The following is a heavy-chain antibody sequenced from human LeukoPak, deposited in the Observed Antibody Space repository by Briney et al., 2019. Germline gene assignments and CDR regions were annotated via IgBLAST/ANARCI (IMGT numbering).Heavy chain of an antibody. V-gene: IGHV4-39*07. CDR3: ASQPDRNGAFDY. CDR2: INHSGST. CDR1: GGSISSSSYY. J-gene: IGHJ4*02. D-gene: IGHD2-8*01. Sequence: SETLSLTCTVSGGSISSSSYYWGWIRQPPGKGLEWIGEINHSGSTNYSPSLKSRVTISVDTSKNQFSLKLSSVTAADTAVYYCASQPDRNGAFDYWGQGTLVTVSS.